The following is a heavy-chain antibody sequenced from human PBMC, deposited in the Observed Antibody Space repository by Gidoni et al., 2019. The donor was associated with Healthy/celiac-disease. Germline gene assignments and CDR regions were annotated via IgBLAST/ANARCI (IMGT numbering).Heavy chain of an antibody. Sequence: QVQLQQWGAGLLKPSETLSLTCAVYGGSFSGYYWSWIRQPPGKGLEWIGEINHSGSTNYNPSLKSRVTISVDTSKNQFSLKLSSVTAADTAVYYCARGRRFLMDVWGQGTTVTVSS. CDR1: GGSFSGYY. CDR2: INHSGST. J-gene: IGHJ6*02. CDR3: ARGRRFLMDV. D-gene: IGHD3-10*01. V-gene: IGHV4-34*01.